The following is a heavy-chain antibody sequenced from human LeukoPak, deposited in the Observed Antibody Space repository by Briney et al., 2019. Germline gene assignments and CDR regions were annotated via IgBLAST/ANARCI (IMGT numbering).Heavy chain of an antibody. CDR2: ISWNSGSI. CDR1: GFTFDDYA. Sequence: GGSLRLSCAASGFTFDDYAMPWVRQAPGKGQEWVSGISWNSGSIGYADSVKGRFTISRDNAKNSLYLQMNSLGAEDTALYYCAKDDGYCSGGSCFAFDIWGQGTMVTVSS. CDR3: AKDDGYCSGGSCFAFDI. V-gene: IGHV3-9*01. J-gene: IGHJ3*02. D-gene: IGHD2-15*01.